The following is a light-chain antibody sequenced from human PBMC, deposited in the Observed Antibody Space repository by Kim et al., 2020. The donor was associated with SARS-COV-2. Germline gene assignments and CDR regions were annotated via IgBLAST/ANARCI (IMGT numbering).Light chain of an antibody. CDR3: QQYSKSWT. CDR2: KTS. V-gene: IGKV1-5*03. CDR1: QSISDY. Sequence: DIQMTQSPSTLSASVGDRVTITCRASQSISDYLAWYQQKPGKAPKLLIYKTSNLESGVPSSFSGSGSETEFTLTISSLQPDDFATYYCQQYSKSWTFGQGTKVDIK. J-gene: IGKJ1*01.